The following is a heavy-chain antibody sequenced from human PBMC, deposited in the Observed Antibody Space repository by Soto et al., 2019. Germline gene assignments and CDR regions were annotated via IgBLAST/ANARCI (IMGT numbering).Heavy chain of an antibody. Sequence: VQLVQSGDEVTNPGASVRVSGRASGSSFTIYGITWVRQAPGQGLEWMGWISTYDGNTNYAQNFQGRVSMASDTSTSTDYMEMRSLRSDDTAVDYCARDRGRSCIGGTCPFDYWGQGTLVTVSS. D-gene: IGHD3-16*01. V-gene: IGHV1-18*01. CDR1: GSSFTIYG. CDR3: ARDRGRSCIGGTCPFDY. CDR2: ISTYDGNT. J-gene: IGHJ4*02.